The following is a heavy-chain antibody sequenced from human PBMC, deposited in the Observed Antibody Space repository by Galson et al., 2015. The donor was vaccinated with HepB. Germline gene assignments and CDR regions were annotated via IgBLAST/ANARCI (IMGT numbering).Heavy chain of an antibody. CDR3: AREATNPYGGNSLAFDP. CDR2: ISSSSSYI. D-gene: IGHD4-23*01. V-gene: IGHV3-21*01. J-gene: IGHJ5*02. CDR1: GFTFSSYS. Sequence: SLRLSCAASGFTFSSYSMNWVRQAPGKGLEWVSSISSSSSYIYYADSVKGRFTISRDNAKNSLYLQMNSLRAEDTAVYYCAREATNPYGGNSLAFDPWGQGTLVTVSS.